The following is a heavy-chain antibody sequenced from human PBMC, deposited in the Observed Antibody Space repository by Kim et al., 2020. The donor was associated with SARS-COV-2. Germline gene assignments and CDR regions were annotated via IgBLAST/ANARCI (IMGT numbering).Heavy chain of an antibody. Sequence: ASVKVSCKASGYTFTSYAMNWVRQAPGQGLEWMGWINTNTGNPTYAQGFTGRFVFSLDTSVSTAYLQISSLKAEDTAVYYCARGMYYDFWSGYYGDYYYYMDVWAKGPRSPSP. CDR1: GYTFTSYA. D-gene: IGHD3-3*01. CDR3: ARGMYYDFWSGYYGDYYYYMDV. CDR2: INTNTGNP. J-gene: IGHJ6*03. V-gene: IGHV7-4-1*02.